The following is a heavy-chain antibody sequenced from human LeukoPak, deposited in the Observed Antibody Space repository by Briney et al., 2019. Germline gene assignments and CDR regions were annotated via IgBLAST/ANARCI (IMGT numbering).Heavy chain of an antibody. CDR1: GGTFSSYA. J-gene: IGHJ6*02. V-gene: IGHV1-69*01. D-gene: IGHD1-26*01. CDR3: AKNLGAAYYYYGMDV. CDR2: IIPIFGTA. Sequence: GASVKVSCKASGGTFSSYAISWVRQAPGQGLEWMGGIIPIFGTANYAQKFQGRVTITADESTSTAYMELSSLRSGDTAVYYCAKNLGAAYYYYGMDVWGQGTTVTVSS.